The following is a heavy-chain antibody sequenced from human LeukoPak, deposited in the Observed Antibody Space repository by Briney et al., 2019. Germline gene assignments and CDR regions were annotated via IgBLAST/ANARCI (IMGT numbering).Heavy chain of an antibody. V-gene: IGHV1-69*05. J-gene: IGHJ5*02. Sequence: ASVKVSCKASGGTFSSYAISWVRQAPGQGLEWMGGIIPIFGTANYAQKFQGRVTITTDESTSTAYMELSSLRSEDTAVYYCARFRYDYSNYDWFDPWGQGTLVTVSS. CDR2: IIPIFGTA. D-gene: IGHD4-11*01. CDR1: GGTFSSYA. CDR3: ARFRYDYSNYDWFDP.